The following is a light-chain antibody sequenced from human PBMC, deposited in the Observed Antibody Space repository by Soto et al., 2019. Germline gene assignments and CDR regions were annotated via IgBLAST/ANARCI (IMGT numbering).Light chain of an antibody. J-gene: IGKJ2*01. V-gene: IGKV3-20*01. CDR3: QQYGSSPST. Sequence: EIGLTQSPGTLSLSPGERATLSCRASQSVSSSYLAWYQQKPGQAPRLLIYGASSRATGIPDRFSGSESGTDFTLTISRLEPEDLAVYYCQQYGSSPSTFGQGTKLEIK. CDR1: QSVSSSY. CDR2: GAS.